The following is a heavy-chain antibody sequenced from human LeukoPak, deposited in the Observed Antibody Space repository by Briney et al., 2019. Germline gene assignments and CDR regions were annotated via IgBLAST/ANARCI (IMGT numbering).Heavy chain of an antibody. CDR3: ARSRDYSSGWYDGDDAFDI. D-gene: IGHD6-19*01. J-gene: IGHJ3*02. CDR1: GGTFSSYA. Sequence: SVKVSCKASGGTFSSYAISWVRQAPGQGLEWMGRIIPILGIANYAQKFQGRVTITADKSTSTAYMELSSLRSEDTAVYYCARSRDYSSGWYDGDDAFDIRGQGTMVTVSS. CDR2: IIPILGIA. V-gene: IGHV1-69*04.